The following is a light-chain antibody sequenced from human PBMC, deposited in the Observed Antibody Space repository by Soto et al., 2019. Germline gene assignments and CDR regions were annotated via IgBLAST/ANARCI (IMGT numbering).Light chain of an antibody. Sequence: QSALTQPASVSGSPGQSITISCTGTSSDVGGYNYVSWYQQHPGKAPKLMIYEVSNRPSGVYNLFSGSKSGNTASLTISGLQAEDEADYYCSSYTSSSTQVFGTGTKLTVL. J-gene: IGLJ1*01. CDR1: SSDVGGYNY. CDR2: EVS. V-gene: IGLV2-14*01. CDR3: SSYTSSSTQV.